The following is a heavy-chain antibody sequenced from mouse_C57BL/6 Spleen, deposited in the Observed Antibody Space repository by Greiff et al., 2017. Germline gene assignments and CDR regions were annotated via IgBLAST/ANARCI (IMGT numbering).Heavy chain of an antibody. D-gene: IGHD1-1*01. Sequence: QVHVKQPGAELVKPGASVKLSCKASGYTFTSYWMHWVKQRPGRGLEWIGRIDPNSGGTKYNEKFKSKATLTVDKPSSTAYMQLSSLTSEDSAVYYCARSFIYYYGSNDAMDYWGQGTSVTVSS. V-gene: IGHV1-72*01. CDR3: ARSFIYYYGSNDAMDY. CDR1: GYTFTSYW. CDR2: IDPNSGGT. J-gene: IGHJ4*01.